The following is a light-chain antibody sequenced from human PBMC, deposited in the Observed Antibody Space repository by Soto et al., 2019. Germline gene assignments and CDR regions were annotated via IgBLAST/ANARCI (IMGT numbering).Light chain of an antibody. Sequence: EVVLTQSPATLSLSPGETATLSCRASQRVSTYLAWYQQKPGQAPSLLIYDASYRATGIPARFSGSGSGTDFTLTISRLEPEDFAVYYCQQRSSWHLSFGGGT. CDR2: DAS. CDR1: QRVSTY. CDR3: QQRSSWHLS. J-gene: IGKJ4*01. V-gene: IGKV3-11*01.